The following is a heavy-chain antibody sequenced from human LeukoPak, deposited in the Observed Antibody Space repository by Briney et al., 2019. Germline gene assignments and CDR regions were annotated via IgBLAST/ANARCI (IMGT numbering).Heavy chain of an antibody. CDR1: GFTFSSYA. Sequence: PGGSLRLSCAASGFTFSSYAMSWVRQAPGKGLEWVSPISSSGGSTHYADSVKGRFTISRDNSKNTLYLQMNSLRAEDTAVYYCAKRRDQSSDGAFDYWGQGTLVTVSS. J-gene: IGHJ4*02. D-gene: IGHD6-19*01. CDR3: AKRRDQSSDGAFDY. CDR2: ISSSGGST. V-gene: IGHV3-23*01.